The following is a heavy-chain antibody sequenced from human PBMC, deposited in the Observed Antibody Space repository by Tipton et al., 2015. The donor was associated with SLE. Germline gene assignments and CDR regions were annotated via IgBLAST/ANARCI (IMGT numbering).Heavy chain of an antibody. V-gene: IGHV4-4*07. J-gene: IGHJ3*02. CDR1: GDSLSTNY. Sequence: TLSLTCTVSGDSLSTNYWNWTRQPAGKGLEWIGRMYGSGSPTHYNPSLKSRVTISVDTSKNQFSLKLTSVTAADTAVYYCARNPITMVRGVIPGAFDIWGQGTMVTVSS. D-gene: IGHD3-10*01. CDR3: ARNPITMVRGVIPGAFDI. CDR2: MYGSGSP.